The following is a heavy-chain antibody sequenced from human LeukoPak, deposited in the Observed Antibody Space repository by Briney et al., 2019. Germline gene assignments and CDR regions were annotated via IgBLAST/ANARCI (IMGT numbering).Heavy chain of an antibody. V-gene: IGHV3-7*01. CDR2: IKLDGSEK. CDR3: AKEGY. CDR1: GFSFSRVW. J-gene: IGHJ4*02. Sequence: PEGSLRLSCAASGFSFSRVWMSWVRQAPGKGPEWVASIKLDGSEKYYVDSVKGRFTISRDNAKNSLYLQMNTLRAEDTAVYYCAKEGYWGQGTLVTVSS.